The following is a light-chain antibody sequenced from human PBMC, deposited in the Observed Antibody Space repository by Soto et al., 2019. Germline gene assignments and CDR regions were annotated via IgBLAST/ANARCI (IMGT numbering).Light chain of an antibody. V-gene: IGKV1-5*03. CDR2: KAS. CDR1: QTITNW. CDR3: QRYHTYWYT. Sequence: DIQMTQSPSTLSASVGDTVTITCRASQTITNWLAWYQQKPGKAPKLLIYKASSLATGVPSRFSGSGFGTEFTLTISSLQPDDFATYYCQRYHTYWYTFGQGTKLEIK. J-gene: IGKJ2*01.